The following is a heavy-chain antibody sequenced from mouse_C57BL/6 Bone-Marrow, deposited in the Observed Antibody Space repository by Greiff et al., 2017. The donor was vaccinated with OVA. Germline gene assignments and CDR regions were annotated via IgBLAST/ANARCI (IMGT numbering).Heavy chain of an antibody. CDR1: GFTFSSYG. V-gene: IGHV5-6*01. D-gene: IGHD1-1*01. CDR3: AKHYYGRSYY. Sequence: DVHLVESGGDLVKPGGSLKLSCAASGFTFSSYGMSWVRQTPDKRLAWVATISSGGSYIYYPDSVKGRFTISKDNAKNTLYLQMSSLKYEDADMYYCAKHYYGRSYYWGQGTTLTVSS. J-gene: IGHJ2*01. CDR2: ISSGGSYI.